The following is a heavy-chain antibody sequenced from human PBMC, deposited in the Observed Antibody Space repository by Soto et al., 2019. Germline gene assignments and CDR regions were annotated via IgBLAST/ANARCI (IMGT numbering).Heavy chain of an antibody. CDR3: ARLVAATGEVPDY. Sequence: QVQLVQSGAEVKKPGASVKVSCKVSGYTFTSYDINWVRQAPGQGLEWMGWMKNYNGNTNYAQKFQGRVSMTTDTSTSTAYMELRCRTSDDTAVYYCARLVAATGEVPDYWGQGTLVTVSS. CDR1: GYTFTSYD. V-gene: IGHV1-18*01. J-gene: IGHJ4*02. CDR2: MKNYNGNT. D-gene: IGHD1-26*01.